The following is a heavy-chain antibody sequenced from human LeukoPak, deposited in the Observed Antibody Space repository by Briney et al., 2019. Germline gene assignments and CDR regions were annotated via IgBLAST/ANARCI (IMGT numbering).Heavy chain of an antibody. D-gene: IGHD4-23*01. J-gene: IGHJ4*02. CDR2: IYHSGST. Sequence: SETLSLTCAVSGGSISSGGYSWSWIRQPPGKGLEWIGYIYHSGSTYYNPSLKSRVTISVDRSKNQFSLNLSSVTAADTAVYYCARATGGNSAFWGQGTLVTVSS. CDR1: GGSISSGGYS. CDR3: ARATGGNSAF. V-gene: IGHV4-30-2*01.